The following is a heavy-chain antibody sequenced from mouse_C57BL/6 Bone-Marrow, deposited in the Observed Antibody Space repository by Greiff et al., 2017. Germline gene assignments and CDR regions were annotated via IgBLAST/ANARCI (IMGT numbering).Heavy chain of an antibody. CDR1: GYTFTSYW. V-gene: IGHV1-50*01. CDR2: IDPSDSYT. CDR3: AIYLYY. Sequence: VQLQQPGAELVKPGASVKLSCKASGYTFTSYWMQWVKQRPGQGLEWIGEIDPSDSYTNYNQKFKGKATLTVDTSSSTAYMQLSSLTSEDSAVYYCAIYLYYWGQGTTLTVSS. J-gene: IGHJ2*01.